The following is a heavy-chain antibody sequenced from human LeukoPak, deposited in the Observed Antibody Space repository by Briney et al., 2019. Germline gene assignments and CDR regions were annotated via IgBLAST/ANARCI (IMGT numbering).Heavy chain of an antibody. D-gene: IGHD3-22*01. J-gene: IGHJ1*01. CDR2: ISSSGSTI. Sequence: GGSLRLSCAASGFTFSSYEMNWVRQAPGKGLEWVSYISSSGSTIYYADSVKGRFTISRDNAKNSLYPQMNSLRAEDTAVYYCARGLRYYDSSGYPEYFQHWGQGTLVTVSS. CDR3: ARGLRYYDSSGYPEYFQH. V-gene: IGHV3-48*03. CDR1: GFTFSSYE.